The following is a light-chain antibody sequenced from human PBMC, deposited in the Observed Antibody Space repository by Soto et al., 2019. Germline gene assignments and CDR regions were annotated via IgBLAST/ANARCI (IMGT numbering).Light chain of an antibody. J-gene: IGKJ3*01. CDR1: QGISSY. CDR3: QQLNSYST. CDR2: AAS. Sequence: TQLTQSPSSLSASVGDRVTITCRASQGISSYLAWYQQKPGKAPKLLIYAASTLQSGVPSRFSGSGSGTDFTLTISSLQPEDFATYYCQQLNSYSTFGPGTKVDIK. V-gene: IGKV1-9*01.